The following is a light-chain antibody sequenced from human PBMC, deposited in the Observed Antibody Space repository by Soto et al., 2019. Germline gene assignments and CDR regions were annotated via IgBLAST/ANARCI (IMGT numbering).Light chain of an antibody. V-gene: IGLV2-14*03. CDR3: SSYTSSSTVI. CDR2: DVT. CDR1: SSDVGAYNY. Sequence: QSALTQPASVSGSPGQSITMSCTGSSSDVGAYNYVSWYQQHPGKIPKLMIYDVTNRPSGVSNRFSGSKSGNTASLTISGLQADDEADYYCSSYTSSSTVIFGGGTKLTVL. J-gene: IGLJ2*01.